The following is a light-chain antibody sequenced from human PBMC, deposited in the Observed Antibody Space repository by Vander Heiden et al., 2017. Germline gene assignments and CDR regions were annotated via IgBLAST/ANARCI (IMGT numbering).Light chain of an antibody. CDR2: YAS. Sequence: EVVLTQSPEFQSVTPREKVTITCRASQSINSSLHWYQQKPEQSPKFLIKYASQSCSGVPSTFSASRSGTDFTLTINSLDAEDAATYYCQRTSGLPNTFGQGTKMEIK. J-gene: IGKJ2*01. CDR3: QRTSGLPNT. V-gene: IGKV6-21*01. CDR1: QSINSS.